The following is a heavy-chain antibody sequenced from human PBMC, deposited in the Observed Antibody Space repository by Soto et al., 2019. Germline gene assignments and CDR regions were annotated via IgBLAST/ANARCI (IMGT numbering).Heavy chain of an antibody. J-gene: IGHJ3*01. D-gene: IGHD3-3*01. CDR3: VRDTYYDFWSGPGGPFDL. CDR2: ISWKGDRV. V-gene: IGHV3-9*01. Sequence: GGSLRLSCVASGFTFEYQAMHWVRQSPGKGLEWVSGISWKGDRVGYADSVKGRFTISRDNAKNSLVLQMNSLRAEDTAFYFCVRDTYYDFWSGPGGPFDLWGPGTMVTVSS. CDR1: GFTFEYQA.